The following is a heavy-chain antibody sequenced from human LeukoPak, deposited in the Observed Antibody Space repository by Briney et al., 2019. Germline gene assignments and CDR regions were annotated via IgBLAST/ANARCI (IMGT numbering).Heavy chain of an antibody. CDR3: ARRPSNSPFDY. V-gene: IGHV5-51*01. CDR2: IWPGDSDT. J-gene: IGHJ4*02. D-gene: IGHD4-11*01. CDR1: GYIFSNYW. Sequence: RGESLKISCKGSGYIFSNYWIGWVRQMPGKGLEWMGIIWPGDSDTRYSPSFQGQVTLSVDKSITTAYLQWSSLKASDTAMYYCARRPSNSPFDYWGQGTLVTVSS.